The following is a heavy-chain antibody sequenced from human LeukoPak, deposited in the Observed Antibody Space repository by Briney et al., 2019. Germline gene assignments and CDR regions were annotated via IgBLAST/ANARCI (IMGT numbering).Heavy chain of an antibody. V-gene: IGHV1-24*01. J-gene: IGHJ6*03. CDR2: FDPEDGET. D-gene: IGHD6-25*01. CDR3: ATELPTRRLGLQGIWYYYYYMDV. CDR1: GYTLTELS. Sequence: GASVKVSCKVSGYTLTELSMHWVRQAPGKGLEWMGGFDPEDGETIYAQKFQGRVAMTEDTSTDTAYMELSSLRSEDTAVYYCATELPTRRLGLQGIWYYYYYMDVWGKGTTVTVSS.